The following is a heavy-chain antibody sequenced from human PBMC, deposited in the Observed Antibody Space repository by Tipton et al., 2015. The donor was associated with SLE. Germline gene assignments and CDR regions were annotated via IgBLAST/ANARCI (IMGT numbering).Heavy chain of an antibody. V-gene: IGHV3-11*01. CDR2: ISRNSGSI. CDR1: GFTFSDYY. D-gene: IGHD6-25*01. CDR3: AKDQTAASYAFDM. Sequence: SLRLSCAASGFTFSDYYMTWIRQAPGKGLECVSYISRNSGSIGYADSVKGRFTISRDNSKNTLFLQMNSLRPEDTAVYYCAKDQTAASYAFDMWGQGTMVTVSS. J-gene: IGHJ3*02.